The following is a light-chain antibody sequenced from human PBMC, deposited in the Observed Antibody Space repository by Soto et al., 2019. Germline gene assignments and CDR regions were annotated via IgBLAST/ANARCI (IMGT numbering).Light chain of an antibody. CDR1: QSISTY. Sequence: DIQMTQSPSSLSASVGDRVTITCRASQSISTYLNWFQQKPGRAPKLLIYQTSTLQSGVPSRFSGSGSGTDFTLTISSLQPEDFATYYCQQSATTPWTFGQGTKVDVK. J-gene: IGKJ1*01. CDR3: QQSATTPWT. V-gene: IGKV1-39*01. CDR2: QTS.